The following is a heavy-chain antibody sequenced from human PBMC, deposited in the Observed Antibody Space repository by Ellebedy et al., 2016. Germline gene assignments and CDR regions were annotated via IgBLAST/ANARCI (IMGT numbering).Heavy chain of an antibody. Sequence: GGSLRLSXAASGFTFSSYTMSWVRQAPGKGLEWVSGIPGSGPSTYYADSVKGRFTISRDNSKNTLSLLMGNLRTDDTAVYYCTGATWGYWGQGTLVTVSS. V-gene: IGHV3-23*01. D-gene: IGHD7-27*01. J-gene: IGHJ4*02. CDR2: IPGSGPST. CDR1: GFTFSSYT. CDR3: TGATWGY.